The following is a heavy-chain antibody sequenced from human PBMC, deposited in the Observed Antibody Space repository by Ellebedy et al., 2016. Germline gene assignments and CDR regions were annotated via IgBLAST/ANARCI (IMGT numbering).Heavy chain of an antibody. Sequence: ASVKVSXXASGYTFTGYYMHWVRQAPGQGLEWMGWINPNSGGTNYAQKFQGRVTMTRDTSISTAYMELRSLRSDDTAVYYCARDRSNNDYWGQGTLVTVSS. D-gene: IGHD2/OR15-2a*01. V-gene: IGHV1-2*02. J-gene: IGHJ4*02. CDR2: INPNSGGT. CDR1: GYTFTGYY. CDR3: ARDRSNNDY.